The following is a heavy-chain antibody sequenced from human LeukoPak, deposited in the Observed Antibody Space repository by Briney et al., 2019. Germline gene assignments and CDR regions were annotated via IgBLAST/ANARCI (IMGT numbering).Heavy chain of an antibody. CDR3: ARGEWIQLWLFDY. CDR1: GFTFSSYA. V-gene: IGHV3-30-3*01. J-gene: IGHJ4*02. CDR2: ISYDGSNK. D-gene: IGHD5-18*01. Sequence: GGSLRLSCAASGFTFSSYAMHWVRQAPGKGLEWVAVISYDGSNKYYADSVKGRFTIPRDNSKNTLYLQMNSLRAEDTAVYYCARGEWIQLWLFDYWGQGTLVTVSS.